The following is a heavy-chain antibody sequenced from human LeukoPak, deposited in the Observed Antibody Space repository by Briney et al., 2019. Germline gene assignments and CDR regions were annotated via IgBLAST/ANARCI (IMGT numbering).Heavy chain of an antibody. CDR3: ARDGNSGYDSTYLDLDY. Sequence: GGSLRLSCAASGFTFSSYSMNWVRQAPGKGLEWVSSISSSSSYIYYADSVKGRFTISRGNAKNSLYLQMNSLRAEDTAVYYCARDGNSGYDSTYLDLDYWGQGTLVTVSS. J-gene: IGHJ4*02. CDR2: ISSSSSYI. V-gene: IGHV3-21*01. D-gene: IGHD5-12*01. CDR1: GFTFSSYS.